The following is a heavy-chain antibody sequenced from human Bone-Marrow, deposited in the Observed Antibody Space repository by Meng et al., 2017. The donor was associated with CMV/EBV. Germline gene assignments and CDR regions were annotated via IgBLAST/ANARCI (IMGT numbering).Heavy chain of an antibody. CDR2: IKQDGSEK. CDR3: ARVIAARPRYFDL. D-gene: IGHD6-6*01. V-gene: IGHV3-7*01. J-gene: IGHJ2*01. CDR1: GFTFSSYW. Sequence: GGSLRLSCAASGFTFSSYWMSWVRQAPGKGLEWVANIKQDGSEKYYVDSVKGRFTISRDNAKNSLYLQMNSLSAEDTAVYYCARVIAARPRYFDLWGRGTLVTVSS.